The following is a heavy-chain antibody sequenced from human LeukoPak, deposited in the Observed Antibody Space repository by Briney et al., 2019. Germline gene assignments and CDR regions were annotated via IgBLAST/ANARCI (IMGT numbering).Heavy chain of an antibody. D-gene: IGHD2-15*01. Sequence: ASVKVSCKTSADIFSSYAINWVRQAPGQGLEWMGRIIPLTGVVNYGQKLQTRVTISADKSARTAYMEVSSLRFEDTAVYYCARERRCSAGSCYAADLDSWGQGTLVTVSS. CDR3: ARERRCSAGSCYAADLDS. J-gene: IGHJ4*02. CDR1: ADIFSSYA. CDR2: IIPLTGVV. V-gene: IGHV1-69*04.